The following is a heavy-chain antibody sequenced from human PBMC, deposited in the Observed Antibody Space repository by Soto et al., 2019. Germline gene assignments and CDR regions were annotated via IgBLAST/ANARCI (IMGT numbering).Heavy chain of an antibody. J-gene: IGHJ4*02. Sequence: QVPLVQSGAEVKKPGASVKVSCKASGYTFTSYGISWVRQAPGQGLEWMGWISAYNGNTNYAQKLQGRVTMTTDTSTSTAYMELRSLRSDDTAVYYCARDLDYDILTGYYTRHFDYWGQGTLVTVSS. CDR2: ISAYNGNT. D-gene: IGHD3-9*01. V-gene: IGHV1-18*01. CDR3: ARDLDYDILTGYYTRHFDY. CDR1: GYTFTSYG.